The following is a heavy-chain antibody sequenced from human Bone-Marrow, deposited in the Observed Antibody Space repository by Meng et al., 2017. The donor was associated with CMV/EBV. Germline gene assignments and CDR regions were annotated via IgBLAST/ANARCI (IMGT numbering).Heavy chain of an antibody. CDR3: ARDRCSSTSCYGPYYGMVV. CDR2: IYYSGST. D-gene: IGHD2-2*01. V-gene: IGHV4-39*07. J-gene: IGHJ6*02. CDR1: GGSISSSSYY. Sequence: GSLRLSCTVSGGSISSSSYYWGWLRQPPGKGLEWIGSIYYSGSTYYNPSLKSRVTISVDTSKNQFSLKLSSVTAADTAVYYCARDRCSSTSCYGPYYGMVVWGQGTTVTVSS.